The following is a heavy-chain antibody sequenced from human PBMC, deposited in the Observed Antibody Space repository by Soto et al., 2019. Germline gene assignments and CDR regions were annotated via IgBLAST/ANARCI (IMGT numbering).Heavy chain of an antibody. J-gene: IGHJ4*02. CDR2: VYPDDSDT. CDR1: GYSFNIYW. V-gene: IGHV5-51*07. CDR3: ARDRPGPQHYFDY. Sequence: PGESLKISCKASGYSFNIYWIGWVHQLPGKGLEWMGVVYPDDSDTIYSPSFQGQVTISVDKSISTAYLQMNSLRAEDTAVYYCARDRPGPQHYFDYWGLGNMVTVSS. D-gene: IGHD6-6*01.